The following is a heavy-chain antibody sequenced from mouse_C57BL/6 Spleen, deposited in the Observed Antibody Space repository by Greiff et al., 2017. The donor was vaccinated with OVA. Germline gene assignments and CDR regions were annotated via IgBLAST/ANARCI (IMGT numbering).Heavy chain of an antibody. CDR3: ASEGSYSY. D-gene: IGHD1-1*02. Sequence: VQLQQSGAELVKPGASVKLSCKASGYTFTSYWMQWVKQRPGQGLEWIGEIDPSDSYTNYNQKFKGKATLTVDTSSSTAYMQLSSLTSEDSAVYYCASEGSYSYWGQGTTLTVSS. CDR1: GYTFTSYW. CDR2: IDPSDSYT. J-gene: IGHJ2*01. V-gene: IGHV1-50*01.